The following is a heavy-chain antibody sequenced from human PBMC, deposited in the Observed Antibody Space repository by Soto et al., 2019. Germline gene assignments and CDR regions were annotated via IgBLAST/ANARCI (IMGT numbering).Heavy chain of an antibody. D-gene: IGHD2-2*01. J-gene: IGHJ4*02. Sequence: SETLSLTCTVSGGSISSYYWSWIRQPPGKGLEWIGYIYYSGSTNYNPSLKSRVTISVDTSKNQCSLKLSSVTAADTAVYYCARVVAIAYFDYWGQGTLVTVSS. CDR3: ARVVAIAYFDY. V-gene: IGHV4-59*01. CDR1: GGSISSYY. CDR2: IYYSGST.